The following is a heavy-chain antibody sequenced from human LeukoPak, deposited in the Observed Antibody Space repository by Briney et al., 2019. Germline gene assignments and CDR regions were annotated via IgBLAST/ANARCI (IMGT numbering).Heavy chain of an antibody. CDR3: APLPDCSSTSCG. CDR1: GFTFSSCA. J-gene: IGHJ6*04. Sequence: GGSLRLSCAASGFTFSSCAMSWVRQAPGKGLEWVSAISGSGGSTYYADSVKGRFTISRDNSKNTLYLQMNSPRAEDTAVYYCAPLPDCSSTSCGWGKGTTVTVSS. D-gene: IGHD2-2*01. CDR2: ISGSGGST. V-gene: IGHV3-23*01.